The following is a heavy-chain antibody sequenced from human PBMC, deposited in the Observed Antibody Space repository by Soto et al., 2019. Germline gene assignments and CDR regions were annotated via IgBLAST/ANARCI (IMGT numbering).Heavy chain of an antibody. CDR3: ARAVAVPADFDY. D-gene: IGHD6-19*01. CDR1: GYTFTGYA. Sequence: GASVKVSCKASGYTFTGYAMHWVRQAPGQRLEWMGWINAGNGNTKYSQKFQGRVTITRDTSASTAYMELSSLRSEDTSVYYCARAVAVPADFDYWGQGTLVTAPQ. V-gene: IGHV1-3*01. J-gene: IGHJ4*02. CDR2: INAGNGNT.